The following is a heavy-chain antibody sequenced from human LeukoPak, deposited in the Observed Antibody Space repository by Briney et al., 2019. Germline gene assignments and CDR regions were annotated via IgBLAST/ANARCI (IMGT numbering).Heavy chain of an antibody. V-gene: IGHV3-23*01. CDR2: ISPAGGTT. J-gene: IGHJ4*02. CDR3: TKVRSGSSSWALRVFDY. CDR1: GFTFSSEA. Sequence: PGGSLRLSCAVSGFTFSSEAIGWVRQLPGGGLEWVSTISPAGGTTYYAESMKGRFTISRDNSKSTLYMQMNSLRVEDTAVYYCTKVRSGSSSWALRVFDYWGQGALVTVSS. D-gene: IGHD6-13*01.